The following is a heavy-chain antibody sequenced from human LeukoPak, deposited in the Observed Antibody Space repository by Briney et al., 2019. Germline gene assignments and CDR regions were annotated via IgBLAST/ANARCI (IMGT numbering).Heavy chain of an antibody. CDR1: GYTFTSYD. Sequence: ASVKVSCRASGYTFTSYDINWVRQATGQGLEWMGWMNPNSGNTGYAQKFQGRVTMTRNTSISTAYMELSSLRSEDTAVYYCARVLRRRVNAFDIWGQGTMVTVSS. CDR2: MNPNSGNT. V-gene: IGHV1-8*01. CDR3: ARVLRRRVNAFDI. J-gene: IGHJ3*02. D-gene: IGHD2-21*01.